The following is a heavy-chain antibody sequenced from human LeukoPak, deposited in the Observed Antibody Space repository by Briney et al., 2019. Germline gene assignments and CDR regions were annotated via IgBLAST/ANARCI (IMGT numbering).Heavy chain of an antibody. V-gene: IGHV4-34*01. J-gene: IGHJ3*02. CDR3: ARRRTSSGNDAFDI. D-gene: IGHD3-22*01. CDR2: INHSGST. CDR1: GGSFSGYY. Sequence: SETLSLTCAVYGGSFSGYYWSWIRQPPGKGLEWIGEINHSGSTNYNPSLKSRVTISVDTSKNQFSLKLSSVTAADTAVYYCARRRTSSGNDAFDIWGQGTMVTVSS.